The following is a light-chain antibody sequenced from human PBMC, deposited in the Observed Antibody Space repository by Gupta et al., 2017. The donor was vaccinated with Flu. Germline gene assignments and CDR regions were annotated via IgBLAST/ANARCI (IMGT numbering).Light chain of an antibody. CDR3: QQRNNGPRT. V-gene: IGKV3-11*01. Sequence: PDTLSLSPGERATLSCRASQSVNSYLAWYQQRPGQVPRLLIYDASNRATGIPARFSGSGSGTDFILTISSLEPEDIAVYYCQQRNNGPRTFGQGTKVEIK. J-gene: IGKJ2*01. CDR1: QSVNSY. CDR2: DAS.